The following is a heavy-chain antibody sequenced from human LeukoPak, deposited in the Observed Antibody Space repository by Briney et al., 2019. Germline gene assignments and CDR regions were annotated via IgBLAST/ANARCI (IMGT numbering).Heavy chain of an antibody. Sequence: GASVKVSCKASGYTFTSYGISWVRQAPGKGLEWMGGFDPEDGETIYAQKFQGRVTMTEDTSTDTAYMELSSLRSEDTAVYYCATRPVAGTLRYFDYWGQGTLVTVSS. V-gene: IGHV1-24*01. CDR1: GYTFTSYG. CDR2: FDPEDGET. CDR3: ATRPVAGTLRYFDY. D-gene: IGHD6-19*01. J-gene: IGHJ4*02.